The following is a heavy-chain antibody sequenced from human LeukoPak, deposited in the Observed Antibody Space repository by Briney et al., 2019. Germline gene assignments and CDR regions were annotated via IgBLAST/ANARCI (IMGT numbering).Heavy chain of an antibody. CDR3: ARGRVSSSTWYSTYYYYFYMDV. Sequence: SQTLSLTCTVSDDSITMYYCTWIRQPPGKGLEWIGNVDHTGSTKFNPSLNGRVSISRATSKTLFSLTLRSVTAADTAVYFCARGRVSSSTWYSTYYYYFYMDVWGKGTPVTVSS. J-gene: IGHJ6*03. CDR2: VDHTGST. CDR1: DDSITMYY. V-gene: IGHV4-59*01. D-gene: IGHD4-11*01.